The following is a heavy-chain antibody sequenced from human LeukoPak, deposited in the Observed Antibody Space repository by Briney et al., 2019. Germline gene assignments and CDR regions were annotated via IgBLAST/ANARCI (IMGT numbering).Heavy chain of an antibody. Sequence: ASVKVSCKASGYTFTSYAMHWVRQAPGQRLEWMGWINAGNGNTKYSQKFQGRVTMTTDTSTSTAYMELRSLRSDDTAVYYCARRNYDHIWGNYGSLYYFDYWGQGTLVTVSS. J-gene: IGHJ4*02. CDR1: GYTFTSYA. V-gene: IGHV1-3*01. CDR3: ARRNYDHIWGNYGSLYYFDY. D-gene: IGHD3-16*01. CDR2: INAGNGNT.